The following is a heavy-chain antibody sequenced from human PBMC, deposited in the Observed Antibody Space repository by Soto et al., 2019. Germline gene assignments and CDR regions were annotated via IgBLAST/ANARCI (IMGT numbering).Heavy chain of an antibody. Sequence: QVQLQESGPGLVKPSQTLSLTCTVSGGSISSGGYYWSWIRQHPGKGLEWIGYIYYSGSTYYNPSLKSRVTISVDTSKNQFSLKLSSVTAADTAVHYCARVVYPLGPLQIAARPGYYFDYWGQGTLVTVSS. CDR2: IYYSGST. CDR3: ARVVYPLGPLQIAARPGYYFDY. V-gene: IGHV4-31*03. CDR1: GGSISSGGYY. D-gene: IGHD6-6*01. J-gene: IGHJ4*02.